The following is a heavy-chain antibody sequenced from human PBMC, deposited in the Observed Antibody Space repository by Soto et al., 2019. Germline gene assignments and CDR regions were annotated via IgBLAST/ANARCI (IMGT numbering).Heavy chain of an antibody. V-gene: IGHV4-4*07. D-gene: IGHD3-3*01. J-gene: IGHJ6*02. CDR1: GGSISSYH. Sequence: SETLSLTCIVSGGSISSYHWSWIRQPAGKGLEWIGRVYTSGSMNYNPSLKSRVTMSVDTSKKQFSLKLGSVTAADTAVYYCARANTDFWSGNYFGMDVWGQGTTVTVSS. CDR2: VYTSGSM. CDR3: ARANTDFWSGNYFGMDV.